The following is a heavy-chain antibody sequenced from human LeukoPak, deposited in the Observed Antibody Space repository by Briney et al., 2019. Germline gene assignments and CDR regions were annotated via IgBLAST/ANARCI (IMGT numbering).Heavy chain of an antibody. CDR3: ARHRRGDCTNGVCYTGGYYFDY. Sequence: SETLSLTCTVSGYSISSGYYWGWIRQPPGKGLEWIGSIYHSGSTYYNPSLKSRVTISVDTSKNQFSLKLSSVTAADTAVYYWARHRRGDCTNGVCYTGGYYFDYWGQGTLVTVSS. D-gene: IGHD2-8*01. CDR1: GYSISSGYY. V-gene: IGHV4-38-2*02. J-gene: IGHJ4*02. CDR2: IYHSGST.